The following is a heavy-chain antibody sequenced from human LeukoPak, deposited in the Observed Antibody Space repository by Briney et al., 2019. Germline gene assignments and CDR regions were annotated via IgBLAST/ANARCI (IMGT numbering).Heavy chain of an antibody. Sequence: PSETLSLTCTVSGGSISSSSYYWSWIRQHPGKGLEWIGYIYYSGSTYYNPSLKSRVTISVDTSKNQFSLKLSSVTAADTAVYYCASYRSPDSSGYYAYFQHWGQGTLVTVSS. CDR1: GGSISSSSYY. J-gene: IGHJ1*01. CDR2: IYYSGST. D-gene: IGHD3-22*01. CDR3: ASYRSPDSSGYYAYFQH. V-gene: IGHV4-31*03.